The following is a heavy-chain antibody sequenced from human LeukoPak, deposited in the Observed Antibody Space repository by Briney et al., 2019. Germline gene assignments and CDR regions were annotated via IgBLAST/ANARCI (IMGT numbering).Heavy chain of an antibody. J-gene: IGHJ5*02. CDR1: GGSFSDYY. Sequence: SETLSLTCAVYGGSFSDYYWSWIRQPPGKGLEWIGEINHSGSTNYNPSLKSRVTISVDTSKNQFSLKLSSVTTADTAVYYCARATYYYDSSGYYPLNWFDPWGQGTLVIVSS. D-gene: IGHD3-22*01. CDR3: ARATYYYDSSGYYPLNWFDP. CDR2: INHSGST. V-gene: IGHV4-34*01.